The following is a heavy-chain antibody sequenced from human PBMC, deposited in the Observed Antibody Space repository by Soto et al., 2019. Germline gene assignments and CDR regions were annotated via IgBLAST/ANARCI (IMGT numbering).Heavy chain of an antibody. J-gene: IGHJ6*02. D-gene: IGHD2-2*01. Sequence: QVQLVQSGAEVKNPGSSVKVSCKASGGTFSSYAISWLRQAPGQGLEWMGGIIPIFGTANYAQKFQGRVTITADKSTSTDYMELSSLRSEDTDVYYCAVGVVPPSNGDGMDVWGQGTTVTVSS. V-gene: IGHV1-69*06. CDR3: AVGVVPPSNGDGMDV. CDR2: IIPIFGTA. CDR1: GGTFSSYA.